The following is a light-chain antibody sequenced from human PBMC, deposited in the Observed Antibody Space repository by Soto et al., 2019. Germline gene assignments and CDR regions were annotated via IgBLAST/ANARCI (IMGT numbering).Light chain of an antibody. J-gene: IGKJ5*01. Sequence: EIELTQSPATLSLSPGETATLSCGASQSVDKFLAWYQQRPGQPPRLLIFDSSNRATGVPVRFSGTGSGTVFTLTIGSLEPEDSALYYCQQWKNWPPITFGQGTRLEI. CDR3: QQWKNWPPIT. CDR1: QSVDKF. V-gene: IGKV3-11*01. CDR2: DSS.